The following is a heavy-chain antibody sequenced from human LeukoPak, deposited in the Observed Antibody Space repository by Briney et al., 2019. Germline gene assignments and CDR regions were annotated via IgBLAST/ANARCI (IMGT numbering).Heavy chain of an antibody. CDR2: IYYSGST. CDR3: AREAKTPRYCYDSSGYWDY. Sequence: SETLSLTCTVSGGSISSYYWSWIRQPPGKRLEWIGYIYYSGSTNYNPSLKSRVTISVDTSKNQFSLKLSSVTAADAAVYYCAREAKTPRYCYDSSGYWDYWGQGTLVTVSS. V-gene: IGHV4-59*01. D-gene: IGHD3-22*01. J-gene: IGHJ4*02. CDR1: GGSISSYY.